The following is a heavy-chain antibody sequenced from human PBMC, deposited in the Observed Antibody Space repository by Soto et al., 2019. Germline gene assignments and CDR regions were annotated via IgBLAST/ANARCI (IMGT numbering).Heavy chain of an antibody. D-gene: IGHD6-19*01. CDR1: GYTFISYS. Sequence: QVQLVQSGAEEKKPGASVKVSCKVSGYTFISYSMHWVRQAPGQRLEWMGWINVGNGNTKYSQKIQGRVTITIATSASTGYMELSSLRSEDTAVYYCARERWASGSRWFDPWGQGTLVTVSS. V-gene: IGHV1-3*05. J-gene: IGHJ5*02. CDR3: ARERWASGSRWFDP. CDR2: INVGNGNT.